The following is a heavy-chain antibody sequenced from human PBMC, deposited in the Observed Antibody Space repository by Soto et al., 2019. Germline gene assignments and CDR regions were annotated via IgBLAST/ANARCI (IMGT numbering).Heavy chain of an antibody. V-gene: IGHV3-30-3*01. CDR3: ARERAYYFDY. Sequence: QGQLVESGGGVVQPGRSLRLSCAASGFTFSRFPMHWVRQAPGKGLEWVAVISYAGSNKYYADSVRGRFTISRDNSKNTLYLQMNSLSAEDTAVYYYARERAYYFDYWGQGTLVTVSS. J-gene: IGHJ4*02. CDR1: GFTFSRFP. CDR2: ISYAGSNK.